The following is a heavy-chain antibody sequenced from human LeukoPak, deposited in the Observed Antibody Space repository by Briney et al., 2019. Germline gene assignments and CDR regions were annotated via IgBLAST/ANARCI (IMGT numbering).Heavy chain of an antibody. V-gene: IGHV3-33*01. D-gene: IGHD1-26*01. CDR3: ARDSPLGDY. CDR2: IWYDGSNK. J-gene: IGHJ4*02. Sequence: GGSLRLSCAASGFTFSSYGMHWVRQAPGKGQEWVAVIWYDGSNKYYADSVKGRFTISRDNSKNTLYLQMNSLRAEDTAVYYCARDSPLGDYWGQGTLVTVSS. CDR1: GFTFSSYG.